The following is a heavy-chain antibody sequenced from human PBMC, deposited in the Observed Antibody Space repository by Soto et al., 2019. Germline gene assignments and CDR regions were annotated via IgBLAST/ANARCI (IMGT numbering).Heavy chain of an antibody. V-gene: IGHV3-7*03. J-gene: IGHJ6*02. CDR3: AREQRGHYYYYGMDV. CDR2: IKQDGSEK. CDR1: KFTFSSYW. Sequence: GGSLRLSCAASKFTFSSYWMNWVRQAPGKGLEWVANIKQDGSEKYYVDSVKGRFTISGDNAKNSLYLQMNSLRAEDTAVYYCAREQRGHYYYYGMDVWGQGTTVTVSS. D-gene: IGHD5-18*01.